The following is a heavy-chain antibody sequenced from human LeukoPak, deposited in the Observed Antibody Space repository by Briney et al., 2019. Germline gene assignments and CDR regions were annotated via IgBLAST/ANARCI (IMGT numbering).Heavy chain of an antibody. CDR1: GYTFTSYG. CDR3: AREPYYDYVWGSYDYGMDV. V-gene: IGHV1-18*01. J-gene: IGHJ6*02. D-gene: IGHD3-16*01. Sequence: GASVKVSCKASGYTFTSYGISWVRQAPGQGLEWMGWISAYSGNTNYAQKLQGRVTMTTDTSTSTAYMELRSLRSDDTAVYYCAREPYYDYVWGSYDYGMDVWGQGTTVTVSS. CDR2: ISAYSGNT.